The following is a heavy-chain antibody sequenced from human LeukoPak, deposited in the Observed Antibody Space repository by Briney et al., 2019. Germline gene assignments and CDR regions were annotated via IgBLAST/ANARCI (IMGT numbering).Heavy chain of an antibody. CDR1: VYTFTSYG. D-gene: IGHD4-17*01. CDR2: ISAYNGNT. J-gene: IGHJ3*02. V-gene: IGHV1-18*01. CDR3: ARDENYGDYLRAFDI. Sequence: GASVKVSCKASVYTFTSYGISWVRQAPGQGLEWMGWISAYNGNTNYAQKLQGRVTMTTDTSTSTAYMELRSLRSDDTAVYYCARDENYGDYLRAFDIWGQGTMVTVSS.